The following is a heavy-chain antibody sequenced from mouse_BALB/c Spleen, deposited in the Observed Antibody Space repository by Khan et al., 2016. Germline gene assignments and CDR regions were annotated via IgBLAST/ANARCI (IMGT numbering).Heavy chain of an antibody. Sequence: QVQLQQSGAELVKAGASVKMSCKASGYTFTSYWMHWVKQRLGQGLEWFAETNPTNGRTYYNEKFKSKATLTVDKSSSTAYMLLSGPTFEDSAVYYYARIKEIVATYFDYWGQGTTLTVSS. V-gene: IGHV1S81*02. CDR3: ARIKEIVATYFDY. J-gene: IGHJ2*01. D-gene: IGHD1-1*01. CDR2: TNPTNGRT. CDR1: GYTFTSYW.